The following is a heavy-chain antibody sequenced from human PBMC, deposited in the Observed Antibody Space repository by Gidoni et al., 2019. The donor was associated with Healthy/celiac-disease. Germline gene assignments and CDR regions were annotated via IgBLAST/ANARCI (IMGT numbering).Heavy chain of an antibody. CDR3: AKADTSYYYDSSGYYLRNDAFDI. J-gene: IGHJ3*02. CDR2: ISGSGGST. D-gene: IGHD3-22*01. Sequence: EVQLLESGGGLVQPGGSLRLSCAASGFTFSSYAMSWVRQAPGKGLEWVSAISGSGGSTYYADSVKGRFTISRDNSKNTLYLQMNSLRAEDTAVYYCAKADTSYYYDSSGYYLRNDAFDIWGQGTMVTVSS. CDR1: GFTFSSYA. V-gene: IGHV3-23*01.